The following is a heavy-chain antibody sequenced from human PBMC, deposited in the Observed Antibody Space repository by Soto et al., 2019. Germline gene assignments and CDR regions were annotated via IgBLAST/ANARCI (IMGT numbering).Heavy chain of an antibody. V-gene: IGHV1-58*01. CDR3: AAGAVRLVDYCSAGSCYSAPFDP. D-gene: IGHD2-15*01. CDR1: GFNFTSSA. Sequence: ASVKVSCKASGFNFTSSAVQWVRQARGQRLEWIGWIVVGSGNTNYEQKFQERVTITRDMSTSTAYMELSSLRSEDTAVYYCAAGAVRLVDYCSAGSCYSAPFDPWGQGTLVTVSS. CDR2: IVVGSGNT. J-gene: IGHJ5*02.